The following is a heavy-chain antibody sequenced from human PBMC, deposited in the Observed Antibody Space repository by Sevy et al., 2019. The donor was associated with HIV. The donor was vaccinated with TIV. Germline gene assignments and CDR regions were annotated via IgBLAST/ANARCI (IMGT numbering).Heavy chain of an antibody. V-gene: IGHV4-61*01. CDR3: ARCRSPYGDYATGSFDY. D-gene: IGHD4-17*01. CDR2: LFYSGST. Sequence: GSLRLSCTVSGGSVSTDSYYWSWIRQPPGKGLEWIGYLFYSGSTNYYPSLKSRVTISLDTSKNQFSLKLSSVTAADTAVYYCARCRSPYGDYATGSFDYWGQGALVTVSS. J-gene: IGHJ4*02. CDR1: GGSVSTDSYY.